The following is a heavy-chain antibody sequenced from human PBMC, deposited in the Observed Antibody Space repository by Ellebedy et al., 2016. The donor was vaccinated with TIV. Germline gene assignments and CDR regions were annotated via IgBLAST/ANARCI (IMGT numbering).Heavy chain of an antibody. Sequence: GGSLRLSXAASGFTFSSYWMSWVRQAPGKGLEWVAIIKQDGSETYYVDSVKGRFTISRDNAKNSLYLQMNSLRPEDTAVYYCTGDTGWLLLHWGQGTLGIASS. CDR3: TGDTGWLLLH. CDR1: GFTFSSYW. CDR2: IKQDGSET. D-gene: IGHD6-19*01. J-gene: IGHJ1*01. V-gene: IGHV3-7*03.